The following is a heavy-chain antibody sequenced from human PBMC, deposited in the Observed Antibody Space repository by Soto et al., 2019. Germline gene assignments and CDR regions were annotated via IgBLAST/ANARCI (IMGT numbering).Heavy chain of an antibody. CDR1: GFTFRSYV. Sequence: QVQLVESGGGVVQPGTSLRVSCVASGFTFRSYVIHWVRQAPGKGLEWVALTSYDGSDKYYGDSVRGRFTISRDNSRNTVDLQMDNLRLEDTALYYCARWGTTGGLDVWGQGTLVSV. V-gene: IGHV3-30*19. J-gene: IGHJ1*01. CDR2: TSYDGSDK. D-gene: IGHD3-16*01. CDR3: ARWGTTGGLDV.